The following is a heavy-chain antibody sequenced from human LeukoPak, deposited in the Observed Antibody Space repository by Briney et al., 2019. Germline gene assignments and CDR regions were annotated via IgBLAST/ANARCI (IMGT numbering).Heavy chain of an antibody. CDR3: ARQGFVPSPLDY. CDR2: IYHSGST. CDR1: GYSVSSGYY. D-gene: IGHD3-10*01. J-gene: IGHJ4*02. Sequence: SETLSLTCAVSGYSVSSGYYWGWIRPPPGKGLEWIGSIYHSGSTYYNPSLKSRVTISVDTSKNQFSLKLSSVTAADTAVYYCARQGFVPSPLDYWGQGTPVTVSS. V-gene: IGHV4-38-2*01.